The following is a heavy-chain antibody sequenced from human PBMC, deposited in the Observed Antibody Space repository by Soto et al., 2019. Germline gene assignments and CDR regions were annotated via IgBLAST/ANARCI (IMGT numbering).Heavy chain of an antibody. CDR3: AREGGYCSGGSCLNWFDP. Sequence: GASVKVSCKASGYTFTGYYMHWVRQAPGQGLEWMGWINPNSGGTNYAQKFRGWVTMTRDTSISTAYMELSRLRSDDTAVYYCAREGGYCSGGSCLNWFDPWGQGTLVTVSS. J-gene: IGHJ5*02. D-gene: IGHD2-15*01. CDR2: INPNSGGT. CDR1: GYTFTGYY. V-gene: IGHV1-2*04.